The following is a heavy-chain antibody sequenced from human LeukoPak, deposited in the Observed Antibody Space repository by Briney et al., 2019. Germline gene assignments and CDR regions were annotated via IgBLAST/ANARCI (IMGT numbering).Heavy chain of an antibody. CDR3: AKDTYYYGSGSSGFDY. CDR2: IYYSGST. V-gene: IGHV4-59*01. CDR1: GGSISSYY. J-gene: IGHJ4*02. D-gene: IGHD3-10*01. Sequence: SETLSLTCTVSGGSISSYYWSWIRQPPGKGLEWLGYIYYSGSTNYNPSLKSRVTISVDTSKNQFSLKLSSVTAEDTALYYCAKDTYYYGSGSSGFDYWGQGTLVTVSS.